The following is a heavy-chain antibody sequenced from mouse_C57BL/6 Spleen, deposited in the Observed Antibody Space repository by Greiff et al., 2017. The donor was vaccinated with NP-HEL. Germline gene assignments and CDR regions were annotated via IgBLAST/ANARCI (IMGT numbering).Heavy chain of an antibody. CDR2: ISDGGSYT. V-gene: IGHV5-4*01. CDR3: ARDYYDYDDYCDY. CDR1: GFTFSSYA. D-gene: IGHD2-4*01. J-gene: IGHJ2*01. Sequence: EVQRVESGGGLVKPGGSLKLSCAASGFTFSSYAMSWVRQTPEKRLEWVATISDGGSYTYYPDNVKGRFTISRDNAKNNLYLQMSHLKSEDTAMYYCARDYYDYDDYCDYWGQGTTLTVSS.